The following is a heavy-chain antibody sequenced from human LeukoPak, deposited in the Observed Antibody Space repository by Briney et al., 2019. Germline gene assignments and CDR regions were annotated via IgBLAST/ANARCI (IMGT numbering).Heavy chain of an antibody. CDR2: IYYSGST. CDR3: ARQQLSQLYYFDY. Sequence: SETLSLTCTVSGGSISSYYWSWIRQPPGKGLEWIGYIYYSGSTNYDPSLKSRVTISVDTSKNQFSLILSSVTAADTAVYYCARQQLSQLYYFDYWGQGTLVTVSS. V-gene: IGHV4-59*01. CDR1: GGSISSYY. J-gene: IGHJ4*02. D-gene: IGHD6-13*01.